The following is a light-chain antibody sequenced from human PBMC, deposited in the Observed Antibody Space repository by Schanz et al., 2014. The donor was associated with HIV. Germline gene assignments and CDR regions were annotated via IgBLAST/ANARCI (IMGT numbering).Light chain of an antibody. CDR3: AAWDVNLNGPV. CDR1: SSDIGGY. J-gene: IGLJ2*01. Sequence: QSALTQPPSASGSPGQSVTISCTGTSSDIGGYVSWYQHHPGKAPKLLISEMHRRPSGVPDRFSGSRSGNTASLAISGLQSEDEADYYCAAWDVNLNGPVFGGGTKLTVL. V-gene: IGLV2-8*01. CDR2: EMH.